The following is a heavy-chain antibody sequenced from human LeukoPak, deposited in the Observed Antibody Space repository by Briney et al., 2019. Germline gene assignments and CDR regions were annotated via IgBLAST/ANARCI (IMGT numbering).Heavy chain of an antibody. J-gene: IGHJ3*02. CDR2: ISHSGNT. CDR1: YGSFSGYY. V-gene: IGHV4-34*01. D-gene: IGHD3-22*01. Sequence: SETLSLTCTVFYGSFSGYYWSWIRQPPGKGLEWIGEISHSGNTNYNPSLKSRVTISVDTSKDQFTLKLSSVTAADTAVYYCARAPYYDSSAGAFDIWGQGTMVTVSS. CDR3: ARAPYYDSSAGAFDI.